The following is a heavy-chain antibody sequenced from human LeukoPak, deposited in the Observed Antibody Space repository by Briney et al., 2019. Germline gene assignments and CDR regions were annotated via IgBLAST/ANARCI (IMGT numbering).Heavy chain of an antibody. CDR1: GFTFSSYW. CDR2: INTDGSIT. D-gene: IGHD3-22*01. Sequence: QPGGSLRLSCAASGFTFSSYWMHWVRQAPGKGLVWVSRINTDGSITTYADSVKGRFTISRDNAKNTLYLQMNTLRAEDTAVYYCVSYYYDSSGCYWGQGTLVTVSS. J-gene: IGHJ4*02. CDR3: VSYYYDSSGCY. V-gene: IGHV3-74*01.